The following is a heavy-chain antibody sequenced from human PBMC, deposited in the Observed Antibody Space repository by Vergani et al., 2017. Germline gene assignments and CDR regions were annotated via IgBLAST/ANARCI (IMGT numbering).Heavy chain of an antibody. CDR1: GYTFTSYG. CDR2: ISAYNGNT. V-gene: IGHV1-18*04. Sequence: QVQLVQSGAEVKKPGASVKVSCKASGYTFTSYGISWVRQAPGQGLEWMGWISAYNGNTNYAQKLQGRVTMTTDTSTSTAYMELRSLRSDDTAVYYCARDVYYYGSGSNYGMDVWGQGTTVTVSS. D-gene: IGHD3-10*01. CDR3: ARDVYYYGSGSNYGMDV. J-gene: IGHJ6*02.